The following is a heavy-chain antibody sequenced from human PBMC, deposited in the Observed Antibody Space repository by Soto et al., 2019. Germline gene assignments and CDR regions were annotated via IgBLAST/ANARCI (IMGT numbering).Heavy chain of an antibody. Sequence: SETLSLTCTVSGVSISSYYWSWIRQPPGKGLEWIAYISDSGSTNYNPSLKSRVTISVDTSKNQFSLKVNSVTAADTAVYYCARHGSVAAGTFDYWGQGTLVTVSS. J-gene: IGHJ4*02. V-gene: IGHV4-59*08. CDR2: ISDSGST. CDR1: GVSISSYY. CDR3: ARHGSVAAGTFDY. D-gene: IGHD6-6*01.